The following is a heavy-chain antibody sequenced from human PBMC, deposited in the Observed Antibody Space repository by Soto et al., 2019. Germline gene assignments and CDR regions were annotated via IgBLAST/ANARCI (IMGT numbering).Heavy chain of an antibody. CDR3: ARTESGYSYGFADV. D-gene: IGHD5-18*01. CDR2: IYPGDSDT. J-gene: IGHJ6*02. V-gene: IGHV5-51*01. CDR1: GYSFTSYW. Sequence: PGESLKISCKGAGYSFTSYWIGCVRQMPGKGPYRMGIIYPGDSDTRYSPSFQGQVTISADKSISTAYLQWSSLKASDTAMYYCARTESGYSYGFADVWGQWTTVTVSS.